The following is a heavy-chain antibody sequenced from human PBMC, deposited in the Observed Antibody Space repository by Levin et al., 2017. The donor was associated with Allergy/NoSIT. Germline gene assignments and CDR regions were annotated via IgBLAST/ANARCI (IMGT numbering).Heavy chain of an antibody. CDR3: ARDKEYLGYCSSTSCYAVRYGMDV. CDR2: ISSSSSYI. CDR1: GFTFSSYS. V-gene: IGHV3-21*01. D-gene: IGHD2-2*01. Sequence: GGSLRLSCAASGFTFSSYSMNWVRQAPGKGLEWVSSISSSSSYIYYADSVKGRFTISRDNAKNSLYLQMNSLRAEDTAVYYCARDKEYLGYCSSTSCYAVRYGMDVWGQGTTVTVSS. J-gene: IGHJ6*02.